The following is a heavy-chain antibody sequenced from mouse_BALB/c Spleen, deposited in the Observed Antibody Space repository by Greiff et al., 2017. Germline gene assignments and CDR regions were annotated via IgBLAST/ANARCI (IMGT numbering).Heavy chain of an antibody. D-gene: IGHD2-10*02. CDR3: ARPYGNYDWFAY. CDR1: GFAFSSYD. V-gene: IGHV5-12-1*01. Sequence: EVQRVESGGGLVKPGGSLKLSCAASGFAFSSYDMSWVRQTPEKRLEWVAYISSGGGSTYYPDTVKGRFTISRDNAKNTLYLQMSSLKSEDTAMYYCARPYGNYDWFAYWGQGTLVTVSA. CDR2: ISSGGGST. J-gene: IGHJ3*01.